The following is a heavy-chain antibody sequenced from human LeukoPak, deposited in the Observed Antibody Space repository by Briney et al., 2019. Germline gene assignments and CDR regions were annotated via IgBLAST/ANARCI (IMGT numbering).Heavy chain of an antibody. D-gene: IGHD3-22*01. CDR2: INHSGST. J-gene: IGHJ4*02. CDR3: ARRGWRYYYDSSGYYNFDY. V-gene: IGHV4-34*01. Sequence: SETLSLTCTVSADSISNHYWNWIRQPPGKGLEWIGEINHSGSTNYNPSLKSRVTISVDTSKNQFSLKLSSVTAADTAVYYCARRGWRYYYDSSGYYNFDYWGQGTLVTISS. CDR1: ADSISNHY.